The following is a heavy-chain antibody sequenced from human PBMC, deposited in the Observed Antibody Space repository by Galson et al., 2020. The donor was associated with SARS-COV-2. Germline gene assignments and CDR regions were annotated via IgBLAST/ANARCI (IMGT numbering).Heavy chain of an antibody. D-gene: IGHD3-10*01. J-gene: IGHJ6*02. CDR3: ARGGLGVTSDGMDV. V-gene: IGHV1-18*04. CDR2: NSAYNGHT. CDR1: DPTFTSYV. Sequence: GASLKISCRASDPTFTSYVFSGLRQAPGQGLEWMGWNSAYNGHTNYAQKFQGRVTMTTDTSTSTVYMEVRSLKSDDTAVYYCARGGLGVTSDGMDVWGQGTTVIVSS.